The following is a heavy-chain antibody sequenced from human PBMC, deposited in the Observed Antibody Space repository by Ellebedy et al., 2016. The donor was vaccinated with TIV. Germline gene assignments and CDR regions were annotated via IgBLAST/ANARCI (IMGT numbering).Heavy chain of an antibody. Sequence: GESLKISXAASGFTFSSYAMHWVRQAPGKGLEWVAVISYDGSNKYYADSVKGRFTISRDNSKNTLYLQMNSLRAEDTAVYYCARQWLRGDWGQGTLVTVSS. CDR2: ISYDGSNK. CDR3: ARQWLRGD. V-gene: IGHV3-30-3*01. D-gene: IGHD5-12*01. J-gene: IGHJ4*02. CDR1: GFTFSSYA.